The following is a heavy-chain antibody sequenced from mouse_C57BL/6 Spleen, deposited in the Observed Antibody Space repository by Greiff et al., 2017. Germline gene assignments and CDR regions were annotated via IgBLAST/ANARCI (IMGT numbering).Heavy chain of an antibody. Sequence: VQLQQPGAELVKPGASVKMSCKASGYTFTSYWITWVKQRPGQGLEWIGDIYPGSGSTNYNEKFKSKATLTVDTSSSTAYMQLSSLTSEDSAVYYCARSGAQASHYFDYWGQGTTLTVSS. CDR2: IYPGSGST. CDR3: ARSGAQASHYFDY. V-gene: IGHV1-55*01. J-gene: IGHJ2*01. D-gene: IGHD3-2*02. CDR1: GYTFTSYW.